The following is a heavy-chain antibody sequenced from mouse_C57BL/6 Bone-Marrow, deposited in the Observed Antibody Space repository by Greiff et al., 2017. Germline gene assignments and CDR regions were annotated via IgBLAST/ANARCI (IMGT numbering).Heavy chain of an antibody. Sequence: VQLQQSGPELVKPGASVKMSCKASGYTFTDYNMHWVKQSPGKSLEWIGYINPNNGGTSYNQKFKGKATLTVNKSSSTAYMELRSLTSEDAAVYYCARTELGRGYWGQGTTLTVSS. CDR2: INPNNGGT. D-gene: IGHD4-1*01. V-gene: IGHV1-22*01. J-gene: IGHJ2*01. CDR1: GYTFTDYN. CDR3: ARTELGRGY.